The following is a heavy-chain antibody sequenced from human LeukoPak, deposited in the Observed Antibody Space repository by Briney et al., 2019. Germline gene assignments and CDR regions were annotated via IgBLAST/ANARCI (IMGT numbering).Heavy chain of an antibody. Sequence: SETLSLTCTVSGGSISSSSYYWGWIRQPPGKGLEWIGSIYYSGSTYYNPSLKSRVTISVDTSKNQFSLKLSSVTAADTAVYYCARVPQTHMVRGVPNHAWGQGTLVTVSS. CDR1: GGSISSSSYY. D-gene: IGHD3-10*01. V-gene: IGHV4-39*07. J-gene: IGHJ5*02. CDR3: ARVPQTHMVRGVPNHA. CDR2: IYYSGST.